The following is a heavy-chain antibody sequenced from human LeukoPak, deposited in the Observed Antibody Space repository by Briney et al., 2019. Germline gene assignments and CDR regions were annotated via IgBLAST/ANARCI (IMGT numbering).Heavy chain of an antibody. J-gene: IGHJ4*02. CDR1: GGSISSGGYY. Sequence: SETLSLTCTVSGGSISSGGYYWSWIRQHPGKGLEWIVYIYYSGSTYYNPSLKSRATISIDTSNSQFSLKLSSVTAADTAVDYCPTSIAAPPWEDYWGQETLVTVSS. CDR3: PTSIAAPPWEDY. V-gene: IGHV4-31*03. CDR2: IYYSGST. D-gene: IGHD6-6*01.